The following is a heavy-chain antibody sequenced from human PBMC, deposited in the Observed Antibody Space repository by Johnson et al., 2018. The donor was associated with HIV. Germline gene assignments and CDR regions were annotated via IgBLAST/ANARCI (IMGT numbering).Heavy chain of an antibody. V-gene: IGHV3-30-3*01. CDR2: ISYDGSNK. D-gene: IGHD1-26*01. J-gene: IGHJ3*02. Sequence: QVQLVESGGGLVQPGGSLRLSCAASGFTFSSFAMHWVRQAPGKGLEWMAFISYDGSNKYFTDSVRGRFTISRDNSKNTLYLQMNSLRAEDTAVYYCAKDGGSYGGAFDIWGQGTMVTVSS. CDR3: AKDGGSYGGAFDI. CDR1: GFTFSSFA.